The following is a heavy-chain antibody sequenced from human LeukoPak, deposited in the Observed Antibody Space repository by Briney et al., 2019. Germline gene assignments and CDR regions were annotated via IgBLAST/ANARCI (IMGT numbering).Heavy chain of an antibody. CDR1: GFTFSSYA. CDR3: ARIGYSYGPDY. Sequence: GGSLRLSCAASGFTFSSYAMSWVRQAPGKGLEWVSAISGSGGSTNYADSVKGRFTISRDNAKNTLYLQMNSLRAEDTAVYYCARIGYSYGPDYWGPGTLVSVSS. D-gene: IGHD5-18*01. J-gene: IGHJ4*02. CDR2: ISGSGGST. V-gene: IGHV3-23*01.